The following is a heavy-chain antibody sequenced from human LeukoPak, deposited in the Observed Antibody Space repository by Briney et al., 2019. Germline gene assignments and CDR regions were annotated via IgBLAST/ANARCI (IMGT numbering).Heavy chain of an antibody. J-gene: IGHJ4*02. CDR2: ISGSGGST. V-gene: IGHV3-23*01. CDR3: AKALHYYDSSGYLN. D-gene: IGHD3-22*01. Sequence: GGSLRLSCAASGFTFSSYAMSWVRQAPGKGLEWVSAISGSGGSTYYADPVKGRFTISRDNSKNTLYLQMNSLRAEDTAVYYCAKALHYYDSSGYLNWGQGTLVTVSS. CDR1: GFTFSSYA.